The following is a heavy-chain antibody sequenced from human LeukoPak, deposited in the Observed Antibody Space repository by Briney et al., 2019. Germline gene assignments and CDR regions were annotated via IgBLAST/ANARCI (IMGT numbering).Heavy chain of an antibody. V-gene: IGHV3-23*01. J-gene: IGHJ4*02. Sequence: PGGSLRLSCAASGLTFSSYAMSWVRQAPGKGLEWVSAMSGSGGSTYYADSVKGRFTISRDNSKNTLYLQMNSLRAEDTAVFYCTRSPWGSSWYYDYWGQGTLVTVSS. D-gene: IGHD6-13*01. CDR3: TRSPWGSSWYYDY. CDR2: MSGSGGST. CDR1: GLTFSSYA.